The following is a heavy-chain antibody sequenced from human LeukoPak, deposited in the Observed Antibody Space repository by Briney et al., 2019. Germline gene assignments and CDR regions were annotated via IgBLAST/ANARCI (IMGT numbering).Heavy chain of an antibody. Sequence: GGSLRLSCAASGFTFNTSAMYWVRQASGKGLEWVAVIWYDGSNKYYADSVKGRFTISRDNSKNTVYLQMNSLRAEDTAVYHCASRRGGIVGDYWGQGTLVTVSS. CDR1: GFTFNTSA. J-gene: IGHJ4*02. V-gene: IGHV3-33*08. CDR3: ASRRGGIVGDY. D-gene: IGHD2-15*01. CDR2: IWYDGSNK.